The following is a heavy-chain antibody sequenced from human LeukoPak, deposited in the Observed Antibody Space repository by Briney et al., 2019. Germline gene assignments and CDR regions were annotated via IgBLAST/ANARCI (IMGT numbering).Heavy chain of an antibody. V-gene: IGHV1-18*04. CDR1: GYTFTNYY. Sequence: GASVKVSCMASGYTFTNYYMHWVRQAPGQGLEWMGWISGDNDNTHYAQRFQGRVTMTADTSTSTAYLEVMSLKSDDTAVYYCARLGVANTQGWFDPWGQGTLVTVSS. D-gene: IGHD3-22*01. CDR2: ISGDNDNT. J-gene: IGHJ5*02. CDR3: ARLGVANTQGWFDP.